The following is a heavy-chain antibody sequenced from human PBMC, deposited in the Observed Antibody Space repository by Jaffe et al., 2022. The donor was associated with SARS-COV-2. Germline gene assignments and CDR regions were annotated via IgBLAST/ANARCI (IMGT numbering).Heavy chain of an antibody. Sequence: QVQLVQSGAEVKKPGASVKVSCKASGYTFSSYAVHWVRQAPGQRLEWMGWINTANGNTKYSQKFQVRVTITRDASASTAYMELSSLRSEDTAVYFCAREDSGNYYDYWGQGTLVTVSS. CDR1: GYTFSSYA. CDR3: AREDSGNYYDY. V-gene: IGHV1-3*04. CDR2: INTANGNT. D-gene: IGHD1-26*01. J-gene: IGHJ4*02.